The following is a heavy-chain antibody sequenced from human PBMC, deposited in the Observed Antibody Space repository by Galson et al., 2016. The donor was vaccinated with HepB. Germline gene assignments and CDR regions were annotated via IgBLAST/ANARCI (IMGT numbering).Heavy chain of an antibody. V-gene: IGHV3-23*01. Sequence: SLRLSCAASGITFRSHDMSWVRQAPGKGLEWVSGISGSGGSTYYADSVKGRFTVSRDNSKNTLFLQMNSLRVEDTAVYYCATRAVAGRLEATYYFDYWGQGTLVTVSS. CDR3: ATRAVAGRLEATYYFDY. CDR2: ISGSGGST. D-gene: IGHD6-19*01. J-gene: IGHJ4*02. CDR1: GITFRSHD.